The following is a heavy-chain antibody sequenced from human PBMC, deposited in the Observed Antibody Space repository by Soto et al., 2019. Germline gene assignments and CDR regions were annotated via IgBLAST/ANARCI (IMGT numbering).Heavy chain of an antibody. CDR3: ARGGLFTTNWYGNWLDP. D-gene: IGHD2-8*01. V-gene: IGHV1-3*01. J-gene: IGHJ5*02. Sequence: GASVKVSCKASGYTFTSYAMHWVRQAPGQRLEWMGWINAGNGNTKYSQRLQGRVTMTIDTPTSTAYMELRSLRSDDTAVYYCARGGLFTTNWYGNWLDPWGQGTRVTVSS. CDR2: INAGNGNT. CDR1: GYTFTSYA.